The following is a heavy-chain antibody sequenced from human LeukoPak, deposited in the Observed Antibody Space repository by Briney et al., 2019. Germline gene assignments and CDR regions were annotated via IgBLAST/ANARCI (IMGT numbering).Heavy chain of an antibody. CDR1: GFTVSSNY. D-gene: IGHD6-13*01. CDR2: IYSGGST. Sequence: PGGSLRLSCAASGFTVSSNYMSWVRQAPGKGVEGVSVIYSGGSTYYADSVKGRFTISRDNSKNPLYLQMNSLRAEDTAVYYCARDLFSAGTDYWGQGTLVTVSS. V-gene: IGHV3-66*01. CDR3: ARDLFSAGTDY. J-gene: IGHJ4*02.